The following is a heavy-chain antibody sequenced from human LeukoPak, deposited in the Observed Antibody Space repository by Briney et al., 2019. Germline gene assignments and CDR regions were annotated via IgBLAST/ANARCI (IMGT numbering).Heavy chain of an antibody. CDR1: GYTFTGYY. CDR3: ATILGYCSGGSCYHPDYFDY. CDR2: INPNSGGT. J-gene: IGHJ4*02. D-gene: IGHD2-15*01. V-gene: IGHV1-2*02. Sequence: ASVKVSCKASGYTFTGYYMHWVRQAPGQGLEWMGWINPNSGGTNYAQKLQGRVTMTRDTSISTAYMELSRLRSDDTAVYYGATILGYCSGGSCYHPDYFDYWGQGTLVTVSS.